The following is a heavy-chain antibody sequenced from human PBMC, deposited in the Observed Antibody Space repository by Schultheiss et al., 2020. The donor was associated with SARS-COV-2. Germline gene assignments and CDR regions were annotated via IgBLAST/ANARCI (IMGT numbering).Heavy chain of an antibody. J-gene: IGHJ6*03. V-gene: IGHV3-11*04. D-gene: IGHD2-15*01. CDR1: GFTFSDYY. Sequence: GGSLRLSCAASGFTFSDYYMSWIRQAPGKGLEWISYISSSGSTIYYADSVKGRFTISRDNAKNSLYLQMNSLRAEDTAVYYCARANAGYCSGGSCYSDYYYYMDVWGKGTTGTVSS. CDR3: ARANAGYCSGGSCYSDYYYYMDV. CDR2: ISSSGSTI.